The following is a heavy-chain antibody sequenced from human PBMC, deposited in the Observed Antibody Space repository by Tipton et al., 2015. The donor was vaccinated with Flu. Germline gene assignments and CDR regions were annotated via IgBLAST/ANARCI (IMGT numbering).Heavy chain of an antibody. V-gene: IGHV3-21*01. Sequence: LSLTCAASGFTFSSYSMNWVRQAPGKGLEWVSSISSSSYIYYADSVKGRFTISRDDAKNSLYLQMNSLRAEDTAVYYCARGLLWDVAGDDAFDIWGQGTMVTVSS. CDR1: GFTFSSYS. CDR3: ARGLLWDVAGDDAFDI. D-gene: IGHD1-26*01. CDR2: ISSSSYI. J-gene: IGHJ3*02.